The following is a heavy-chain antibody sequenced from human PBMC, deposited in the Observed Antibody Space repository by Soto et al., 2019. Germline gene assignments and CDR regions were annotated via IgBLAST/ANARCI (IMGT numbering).Heavy chain of an antibody. J-gene: IGHJ4*02. Sequence: QVTLKESGPVLVKPTETLTLTCTVSGFSLSKARMGVSWISQPPGKALEWLALIFWNDERSYNTSLKSRLTIARDTPKSQVVLTMTNVDPVETGTYFCARALREGLPIYYFDSWGQGTLVTVSS. CDR1: GFSLSKARMG. CDR2: IFWNDER. CDR3: ARALREGLPIYYFDS. D-gene: IGHD1-26*01. V-gene: IGHV2-26*01.